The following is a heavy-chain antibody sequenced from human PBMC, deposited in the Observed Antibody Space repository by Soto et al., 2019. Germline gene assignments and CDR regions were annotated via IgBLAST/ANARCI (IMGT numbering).Heavy chain of an antibody. V-gene: IGHV4-30-2*01. J-gene: IGHJ4*02. CDR2: IYHSWST. Sequence: PSETLSLTCAVSGGSISSGGYSWSWIRQPPGKGLEWIGYIYHSWSTYYNPSLKSRVTISVDRSKYQFSLKLSSVTAADTAVYYCARNTWIQLWDNYYFDYWGQGTLVTVSS. CDR1: GGSISSGGYS. CDR3: ARNTWIQLWDNYYFDY. D-gene: IGHD5-18*01.